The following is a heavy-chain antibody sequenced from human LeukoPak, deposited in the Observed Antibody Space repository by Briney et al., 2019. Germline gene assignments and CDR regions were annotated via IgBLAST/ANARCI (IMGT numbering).Heavy chain of an antibody. CDR1: GFTFSGYE. D-gene: IGHD2-15*01. J-gene: IGHJ4*02. V-gene: IGHV3-48*03. CDR3: ARGPDIVVVLAALDY. CDR2: ISSSSRSI. Sequence: GGSQRLSCAASGFTFSGYEMNWVRQAPGKGLEWVSYISSSSRSIYYADSVKGRFTISRDDAKKSLYLQMNSLRADDTAVYYCARGPDIVVVLAALDYWGQGTLVTVSS.